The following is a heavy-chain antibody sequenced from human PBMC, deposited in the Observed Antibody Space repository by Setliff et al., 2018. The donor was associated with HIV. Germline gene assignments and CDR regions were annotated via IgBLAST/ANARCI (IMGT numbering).Heavy chain of an antibody. Sequence: SLRLSCVASGFTFEDYAMHWVRQAPGKGLEWVAAVNWNSGSIGYADSVKGRFTISRDNSKNTLYLQMNSLRAEDTAVYYCARVSNNWNYGPIDYWGQGTLVTVSS. D-gene: IGHD1-7*01. CDR1: GFTFEDYA. V-gene: IGHV3-9*01. CDR3: ARVSNNWNYGPIDY. J-gene: IGHJ4*02. CDR2: VNWNSGSI.